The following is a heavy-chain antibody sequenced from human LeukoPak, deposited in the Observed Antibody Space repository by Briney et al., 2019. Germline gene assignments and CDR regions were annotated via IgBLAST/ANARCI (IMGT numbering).Heavy chain of an antibody. V-gene: IGHV3-48*02. D-gene: IGHD3-22*01. J-gene: IGHJ4*02. CDR2: ISSSSSTI. CDR3: ASSYDSSGYYLRYFDY. CDR1: GFTFSSYS. Sequence: GGSLRLSCAASGFTFSSYSMNWVRQAPGKGLEWVSYISSSSSTIYYADSVKGRFTISRDNAKNSLYLQMNSLRDEDTAVYYCASSYDSSGYYLRYFDYWGQGTLVTVSS.